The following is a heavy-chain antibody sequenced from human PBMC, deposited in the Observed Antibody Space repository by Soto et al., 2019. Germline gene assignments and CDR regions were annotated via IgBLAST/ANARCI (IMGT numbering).Heavy chain of an antibody. Sequence: ASVKVSCKASGYTFTGYYMHWVRQAPGQGLEWMGWINPNSGGTNYAQKFQGRVTMTRDTSISTAYMELSRLRSDDTAVYYCATRTPKYSSSSFDYWGQGTLVTVSS. V-gene: IGHV1-2*02. CDR2: INPNSGGT. CDR3: ATRTPKYSSSSFDY. J-gene: IGHJ4*02. CDR1: GYTFTGYY. D-gene: IGHD6-6*01.